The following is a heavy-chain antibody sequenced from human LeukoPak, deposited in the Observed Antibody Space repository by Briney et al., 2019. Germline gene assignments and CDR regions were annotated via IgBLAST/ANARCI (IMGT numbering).Heavy chain of an antibody. CDR3: AREGSVNYYYYMDV. CDR2: INHSGST. Sequence: PSETLSLTCAVYGGSFSGYYWSWMRQPPGKGLEWIGEINHSGSTNYNPSLKSRVTISVDTSKNQFSLKLSSVTAADTAVYYCAREGSVNYYYYMDVWGKGTTVTVSS. CDR1: GGSFSGYY. D-gene: IGHD3-10*01. J-gene: IGHJ6*03. V-gene: IGHV4-34*01.